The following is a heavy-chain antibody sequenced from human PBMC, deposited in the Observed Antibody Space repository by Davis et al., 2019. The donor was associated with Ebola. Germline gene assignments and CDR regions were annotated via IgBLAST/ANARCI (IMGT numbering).Heavy chain of an antibody. CDR2: IYYSGST. V-gene: IGHV4-31*03. Sequence: SETLSLTCTVSGGSISSGGYYWSWIRQHPGKGLEWIGYIYYSGSTNYNPSLKSRVTISVDTSKNQFSLKLSSVTAADTAVYYCARGRLLWFGELFPWGQGTLVTVSS. J-gene: IGHJ5*02. D-gene: IGHD3-10*01. CDR1: GGSISSGGYY. CDR3: ARGRLLWFGELFP.